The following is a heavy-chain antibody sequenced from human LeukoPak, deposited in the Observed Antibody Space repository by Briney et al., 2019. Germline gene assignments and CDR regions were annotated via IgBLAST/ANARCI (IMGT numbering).Heavy chain of an antibody. CDR1: GYTFTDYY. D-gene: IGHD6-19*01. CDR2: INPNSGGT. CDR3: ARVEQWLVRLGAFDI. J-gene: IGHJ3*02. Sequence: ASVKVSCTASGYTFTDYYMHWVRQAPGQGLEWMGWINPNSGGTNYAQKFQGRVTMTRDTSISTAYMELSRLRSDDTAVYYCARVEQWLVRLGAFDIWGQGTMVTVSS. V-gene: IGHV1-2*02.